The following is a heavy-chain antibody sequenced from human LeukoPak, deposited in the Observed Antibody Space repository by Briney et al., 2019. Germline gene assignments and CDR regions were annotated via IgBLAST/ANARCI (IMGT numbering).Heavy chain of an antibody. D-gene: IGHD2-2*01. CDR2: ISAYNGNT. V-gene: IGHV1-18*04. CDR3: AREVVVPAASYWYFDL. Sequence: APVKVSCKASGYTFTSYGISWVRQAPGQGLEWMGWISAYNGNTNYAQKLQGRVTMTTDTSTCTAYMELRSLRSDDTAVYYCAREVVVPAASYWYFDLWGRGTLVTVSS. CDR1: GYTFTSYG. J-gene: IGHJ2*01.